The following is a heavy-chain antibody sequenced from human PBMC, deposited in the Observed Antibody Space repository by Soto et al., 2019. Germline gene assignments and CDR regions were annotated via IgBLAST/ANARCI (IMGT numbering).Heavy chain of an antibody. CDR1: GGGFSSYT. J-gene: IGHJ5*02. V-gene: IGHV1-69*04. CDR3: ARETRRARFGRPDWFDP. CDR2: IIPILGIA. D-gene: IGHD3-10*01. Sequence: ASVTVSWQAAGGGFSSYTISWVRQAPGQGLEWMGRIIPILGIANYAQKFQGRVTITADKSTSTAYMELSSLRSEDTAVYYCARETRRARFGRPDWFDPWGQGTLVTVSS.